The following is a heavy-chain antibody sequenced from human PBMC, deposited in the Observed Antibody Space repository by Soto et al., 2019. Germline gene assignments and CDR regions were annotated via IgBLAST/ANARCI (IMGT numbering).Heavy chain of an antibody. J-gene: IGHJ4*02. D-gene: IGHD2-21*01. Sequence: QLQLQESGPGLVKSSETLSLTCTVSGGSISKSNYFWGWIRQAPGKGLEWIASILYSGTTSYNSSLKSRGAISVDTSKKQFSLELNSVTAADTAVYYCARLGWGNGDSDYWGQGTLVTVSS. CDR3: ARLGWGNGDSDY. CDR1: GGSISKSNYF. V-gene: IGHV4-39*01. CDR2: ILYSGTT.